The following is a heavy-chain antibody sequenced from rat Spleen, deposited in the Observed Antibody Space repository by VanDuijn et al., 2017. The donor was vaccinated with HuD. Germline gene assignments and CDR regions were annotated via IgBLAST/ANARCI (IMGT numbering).Heavy chain of an antibody. V-gene: IGHV2-1*01. J-gene: IGHJ4*01. Sequence: QVQLKESGPGLVQSSQTLSLTCTVSGFSLISHSVHWVRQPPGKGLEWMGGIWGDGSTDYNSVLESRLTINRDTSKSQVFLKMSSLQTDDTGTYYCTRDPPGSSGVIDAWGQGASVTVSS. CDR1: GFSLISHS. CDR3: TRDPPGSSGVIDA. CDR2: IWGDGST. D-gene: IGHD5-1*01.